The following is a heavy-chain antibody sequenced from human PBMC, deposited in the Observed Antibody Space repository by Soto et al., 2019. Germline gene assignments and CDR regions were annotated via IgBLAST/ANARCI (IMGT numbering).Heavy chain of an antibody. CDR2: INWNSGTI. CDR3: PNDINTSAGNSCDAYAM. Sequence: GGSLRLSCAASGFTFDDFGMHWVRQAPGKGLEWVSAINWNSGTIAYADSVKGRFTISRDNAKNSLYLQMNSLRAEDTALYYCPNDINTSAGNSCDAYAMWGQGTMVTVSS. V-gene: IGHV3-9*01. CDR1: GFTFDDFG. J-gene: IGHJ3*02.